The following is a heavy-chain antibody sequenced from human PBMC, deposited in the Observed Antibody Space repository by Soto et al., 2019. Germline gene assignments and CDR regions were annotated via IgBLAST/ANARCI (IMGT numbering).Heavy chain of an antibody. D-gene: IGHD1-7*01. CDR1: GYTFTSYG. V-gene: IGHV1-18*01. CDR2: ISAYNGNT. CDR3: ARVLAGPTFYYYYGMEV. Sequence: QVQLVQSGAEVKKPGASVKVSCKASGYTFTSYGINWVREAPGQGLEWRGWISAYNGNTNYAKKLQGRVTMTTDTATNTAYMELRSLRSDATAVYYCARVLAGPTFYYYYGMEVWGQGTTVTVSS. J-gene: IGHJ6*02.